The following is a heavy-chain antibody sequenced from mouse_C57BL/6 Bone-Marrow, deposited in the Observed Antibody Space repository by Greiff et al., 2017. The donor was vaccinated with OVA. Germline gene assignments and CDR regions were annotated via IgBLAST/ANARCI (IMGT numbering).Heavy chain of an antibody. CDR1: GYTFTSYG. V-gene: IGHV1-81*01. Sequence: VQLQQSGAELARPGASVKLSCKASGYTFTSYGISWVKQRTGQGLEWIGEIYPRSGNTYYNEKFKGKATLTADKSSSTAYMELRSLTSEDSAVYFCARWENLLLTVCDFDYWGQGTTLTVSS. J-gene: IGHJ2*01. D-gene: IGHD1-1*01. CDR2: IYPRSGNT. CDR3: ARWENLLLTVCDFDY.